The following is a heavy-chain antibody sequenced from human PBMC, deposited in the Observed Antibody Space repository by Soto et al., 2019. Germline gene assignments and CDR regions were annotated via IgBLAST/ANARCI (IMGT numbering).Heavy chain of an antibody. CDR1: GGSISSSSYY. V-gene: IGHV4-39*01. J-gene: IGHJ6*02. CDR2: IYYSGST. CDR3: ARTSLVVVAATMDYYGMDV. Sequence: SEPLSLTCTVSGGSISSSSYYWGWIRQPPGKGLEWIGSIYYSGSTYYNPSLKSRVTISVDTSKNQFSLKLSSVTAADTAVYYCARTSLVVVAATMDYYGMDVWGQGTTVTVSS. D-gene: IGHD2-15*01.